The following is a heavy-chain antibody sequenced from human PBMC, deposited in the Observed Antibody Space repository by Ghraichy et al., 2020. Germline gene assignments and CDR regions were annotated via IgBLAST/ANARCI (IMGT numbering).Heavy chain of an antibody. V-gene: IGHV4-30-2*01. Sequence: SETLSLTCVVSGASISRGDFSWSWILQTPGRGLEWIGYLYHTGSTHNNPSLTDRVTMYLNKPKNHFSLKLNSVTAADTAVYYCARVGQESNKYYYFDYWGQGIPVSGSS. J-gene: IGHJ4*02. CDR2: LYHTGST. CDR1: GASISRGDFS. D-gene: IGHD4-11*01. CDR3: ARVGQESNKYYYFDY.